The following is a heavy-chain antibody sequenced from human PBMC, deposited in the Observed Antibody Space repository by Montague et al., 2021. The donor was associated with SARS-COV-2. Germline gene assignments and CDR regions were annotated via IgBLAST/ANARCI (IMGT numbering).Heavy chain of an antibody. Sequence: SETLSLTCAVSGGSAYWNWIRRPPGKGLEWIGNVYYKGGPTYSPSLRDRVTISLDSPNQVSLRLNYATAADSAVYYCAGAERYFGPLDPWGLGITVIVSS. CDR3: AGAERYFGPLDP. CDR1: GGSAY. V-gene: IGHV4-59*01. J-gene: IGHJ5*02. D-gene: IGHD3-9*01. CDR2: VYYKGGP.